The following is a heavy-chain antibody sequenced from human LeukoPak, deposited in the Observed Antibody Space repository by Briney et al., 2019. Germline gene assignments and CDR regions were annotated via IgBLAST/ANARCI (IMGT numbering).Heavy chain of an antibody. J-gene: IGHJ4*02. CDR3: TKDGGLWVSAHWGDS. CDR1: GFTFSSYA. CDR2: ITTSDGNT. D-gene: IGHD7-27*01. Sequence: GGSLRLSCAASGFTFSSYAMSWVRQAPGKGLEWVSTITTSDGNTYYADSVKGRFTVSRDNSKNTLFLQMNSLRAEDTAVYYCTKDGGLWVSAHWGDSWGRGTLVTVSS. V-gene: IGHV3-23*01.